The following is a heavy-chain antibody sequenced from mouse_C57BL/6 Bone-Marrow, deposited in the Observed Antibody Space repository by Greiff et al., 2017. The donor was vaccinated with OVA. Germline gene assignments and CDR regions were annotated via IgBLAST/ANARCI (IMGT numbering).Heavy chain of an antibody. CDR3: ARYDSNYYFDY. J-gene: IGHJ2*01. D-gene: IGHD2-5*01. Sequence: QVQLQQSGAELARPGASVKLSCKASGYTFTSYGISWVKQRTGQGLEWIGEIYPRSGNTYYNEKFKGKATLTADKSSSTAYMELRSLTSKDSAVYFCARYDSNYYFDYWGQGTTLTVSS. CDR1: GYTFTSYG. V-gene: IGHV1-81*01. CDR2: IYPRSGNT.